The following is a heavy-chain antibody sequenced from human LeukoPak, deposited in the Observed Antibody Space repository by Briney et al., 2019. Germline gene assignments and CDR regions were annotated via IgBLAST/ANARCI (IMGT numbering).Heavy chain of an antibody. CDR1: GFTFSSYW. CDR3: ARAMEPYYDSNGCDY. J-gene: IGHJ4*02. Sequence: PGGSLRLSCAASGFTFSSYWMHWVRQAPGKGLEWVANIKQDGSEKYYVGSAKGRFTISRDNAKNSLYLQMNSLRGEDTAVYYCARAMEPYYDSNGCDYWGQGTLVTVSS. D-gene: IGHD3-22*01. CDR2: IKQDGSEK. V-gene: IGHV3-7*01.